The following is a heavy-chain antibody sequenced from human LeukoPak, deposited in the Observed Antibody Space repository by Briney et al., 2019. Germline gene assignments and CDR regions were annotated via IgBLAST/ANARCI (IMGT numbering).Heavy chain of an antibody. V-gene: IGHV1-2*02. D-gene: IGHD1-14*01. J-gene: IGHJ6*03. CDR2: INPNSGGT. CDR1: GYTFTDYY. Sequence: GASVKVSCKAFGYTFTDYYMHWVRQAPGQGLEWMGWINPNSGGTNYAQKFQGRVTMTRDTSISTAYMELSRLRSDDTAVYYCAGTRATMLDYHYMDVWGKGTTVTVSS. CDR3: AGTRATMLDYHYMDV.